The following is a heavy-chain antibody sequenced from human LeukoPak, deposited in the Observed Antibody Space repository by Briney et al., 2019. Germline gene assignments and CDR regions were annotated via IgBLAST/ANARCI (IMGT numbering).Heavy chain of an antibody. CDR3: ARVVPATVGFDFDY. D-gene: IGHD1-26*01. J-gene: IGHJ4*02. V-gene: IGHV3-74*01. Sequence: GGSLRLSCAATGFTFSTYWMHWVRQAPGKGLLWVSRINSDGSSASYADSVKGRFTISRDNAKNTLYLQMNSLRAEDTAVYYCARVVPATVGFDFDYWGQGTLVTVSS. CDR2: INSDGSSA. CDR1: GFTFSTYW.